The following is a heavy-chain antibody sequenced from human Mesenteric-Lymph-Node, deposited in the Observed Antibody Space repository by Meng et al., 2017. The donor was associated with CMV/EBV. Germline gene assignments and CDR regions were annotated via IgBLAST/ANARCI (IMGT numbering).Heavy chain of an antibody. CDR3: ARVGATTTCLDY. V-gene: IGHV4-4*02. Sequence: CAVSGDSISRSSWWSGVSQERGKGLEWMGEIFNSGNTNNNQSIKSRVTISVDKSKSQFSLKLSSVTAADTAVYYCARVGATTTCLDYWGQGTLVTVSS. CDR1: GDSISRSSW. CDR2: IFNSGNT. D-gene: IGHD1-26*01. J-gene: IGHJ4*02.